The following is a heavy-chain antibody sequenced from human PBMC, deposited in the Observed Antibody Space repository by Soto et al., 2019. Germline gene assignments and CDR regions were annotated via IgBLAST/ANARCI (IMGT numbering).Heavy chain of an antibody. CDR2: IYWDDDK. V-gene: IGHV2-5*02. D-gene: IGHD6-19*01. CDR3: SHRRTEQWLANIDY. Sequence: QITLKESGPTLVKPTQTLTLTCTFSGFSLSTSGVGVGWIRQPPGKALEWLAFIYWDDDKRYSTSMKSRLTITNDTSKNQVVLKMTNMDPVDTAPYYCSHRRTEQWLANIDYWGQGTLVTVSS. CDR1: GFSLSTSGVG. J-gene: IGHJ4*02.